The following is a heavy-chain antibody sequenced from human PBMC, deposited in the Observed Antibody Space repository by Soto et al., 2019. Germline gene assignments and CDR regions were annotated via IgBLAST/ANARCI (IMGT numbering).Heavy chain of an antibody. J-gene: IGHJ6*02. CDR2: IYPGDSDT. Sequence: GDSLKISCKFSGYIFTSYLIVFVRQMPGKGLEWMWIIYPGDSDTRYSPSFKGQVTISADKSISTAYLQWSSLKASETEMYYCATLHGAYYSYAMDVWGQGTPVTVSS. V-gene: IGHV5-51*01. CDR3: ATLHGAYYSYAMDV. CDR1: GYIFTSYL.